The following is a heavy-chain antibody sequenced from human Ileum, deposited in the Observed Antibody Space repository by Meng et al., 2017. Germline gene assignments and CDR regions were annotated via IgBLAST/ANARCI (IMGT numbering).Heavy chain of an antibody. V-gene: IGHV3-23*01. CDR1: GFTFSSYA. CDR2: IPSGAITT. J-gene: IGHJ4*02. Sequence: LTCAASGFTFSSYAMYWIRQSPGKGLEWISAIPSGAITTHYADSVKGRFTISRDNSRNTLFLQMNSLRVEDTAVYYCARGETGTYYDWGRGTLVTVSS. CDR3: ARGETGTYYD. D-gene: IGHD1-26*01.